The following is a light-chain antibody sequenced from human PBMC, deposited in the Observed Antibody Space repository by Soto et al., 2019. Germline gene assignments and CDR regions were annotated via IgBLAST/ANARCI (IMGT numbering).Light chain of an antibody. CDR1: QTVISNS. J-gene: IGKJ4*01. CDR2: DAS. CDR3: LQRSNWPPLLS. V-gene: IGKV3-11*01. Sequence: EIVLTQSPGTLSLSPGEGGTLSCRASQTVISNSLAWYQQKPGQAPRLLIYDASSRATGIPARFSGSGSGTDFTLTISSLEPEDFAFYYCLQRSNWPPLLSFGGGTKVEIK.